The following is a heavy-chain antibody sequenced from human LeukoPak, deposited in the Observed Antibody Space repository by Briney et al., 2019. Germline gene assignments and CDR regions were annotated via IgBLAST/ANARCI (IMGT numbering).Heavy chain of an antibody. V-gene: IGHV3-48*03. J-gene: IGHJ6*03. CDR3: ARGDRDLLDYYYYMDV. CDR1: GFTFSSYE. D-gene: IGHD3-3*01. Sequence: GGSLRLSCVASGFTFSSYEMNWVRQAPGKGLEWVSYISSSGSIIYYADSVKGRFTISRDNAKNSLYLQMNSLRAEDTAVYYCARGDRDLLDYYYYMDVWGKGTTVTIPS. CDR2: ISSSGSII.